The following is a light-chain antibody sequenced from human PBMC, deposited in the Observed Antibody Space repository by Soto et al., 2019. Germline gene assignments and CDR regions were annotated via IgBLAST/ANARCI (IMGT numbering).Light chain of an antibody. J-gene: IGLJ2*01. V-gene: IGLV2-14*01. CDR1: SSDVGGYNY. CDR3: SSSTSSSTPVV. Sequence: QSVLTQPASVSGSPGQSITISCTGTSSDVGGYNYVSWYQQHPGKAPKLMIYDVSNRPSGVSNRFSGSKSGNTASLTISGRQDADEADYYCSSSTSSSTPVVFGGGTKLTVL. CDR2: DVS.